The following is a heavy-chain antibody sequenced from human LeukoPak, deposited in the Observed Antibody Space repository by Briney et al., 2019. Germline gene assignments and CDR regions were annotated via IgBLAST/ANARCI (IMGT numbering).Heavy chain of an antibody. Sequence: PGRSLRLSCAASGFIFDDYAMHWVRQAPGKGLEWVSGISWDSGIIGYADSVKGRFTIGRDNAKNSLYLQMDGLRPEDTALYYCVKDQTTVSLSGWFDPWGQGTLVTVSS. CDR3: VKDQTTVSLSGWFDP. V-gene: IGHV3-9*01. CDR2: ISWDSGII. J-gene: IGHJ5*02. D-gene: IGHD4-17*01. CDR1: GFIFDDYA.